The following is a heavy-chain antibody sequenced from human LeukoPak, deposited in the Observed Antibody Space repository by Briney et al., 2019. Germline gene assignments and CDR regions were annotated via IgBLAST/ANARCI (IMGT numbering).Heavy chain of an antibody. D-gene: IGHD3-9*01. J-gene: IGHJ3*02. V-gene: IGHV3-64*01. CDR1: GFTFSSYA. CDR3: AKDRVRYFDWLLTGSAFDI. CDR2: ISSNGGST. Sequence: PGGTLRLSCAASGFTFSSYAMHWVRQAPGKGLEYVSAISSNGGSTYYANSVKGRFTISRDNSKNTLYLQMNSLRAEDTAVYYCAKDRVRYFDWLLTGSAFDIWGQGTMVTVSS.